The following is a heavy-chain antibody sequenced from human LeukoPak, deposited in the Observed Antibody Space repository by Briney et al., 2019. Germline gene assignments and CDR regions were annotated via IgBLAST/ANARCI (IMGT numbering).Heavy chain of an antibody. V-gene: IGHV4-61*02. Sequence: PSQTLSLTCTVSGGSISSGSDYWSWIRQPAGKGLEWIGRIYTSGSTNYNPSLKSRVTISVDTSKNQFSLKLSSVTAADTAVYYCARAGCPPDRYSTRFDPWGQGTLVTVSS. J-gene: IGHJ5*02. CDR1: GGSISSGSDY. CDR2: IYTSGST. D-gene: IGHD1-1*01. CDR3: ARAGCPPDRYSTRFDP.